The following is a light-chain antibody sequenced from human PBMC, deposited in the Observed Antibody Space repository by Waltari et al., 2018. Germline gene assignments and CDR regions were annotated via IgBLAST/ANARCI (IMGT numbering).Light chain of an antibody. CDR1: QSLLHSNGYPF. V-gene: IGKV2-28*01. CDR2: MVS. J-gene: IGKJ1*01. Sequence: DIVMTQSPLFLPVTPGEPASISCSSSQSLLHSNGYPFLDWYLQKPGQSPQLLIYMVSNRASGVPDRFSGSGSGTDFTLKISRVEAEDVGIYYCMQARQTPWTFGQGTRVEIK. CDR3: MQARQTPWT.